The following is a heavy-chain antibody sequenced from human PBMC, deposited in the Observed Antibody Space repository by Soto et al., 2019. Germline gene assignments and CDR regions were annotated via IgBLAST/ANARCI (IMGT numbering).Heavy chain of an antibody. D-gene: IGHD6-13*01. CDR1: GDSISNYY. V-gene: IGHV4-59*08. CDR3: ARHLWVGSSWYLGAFDI. Sequence: QVQLQESGPGLVKPSETLSLTCTVSGDSISNYYWSWIRQPPGKGLEWIGYIYYSGSTNYNPSLKSRVTISVDTSKNQFSQKLSSVIAADTAVYYCARHLWVGSSWYLGAFDIWGQGTMVTVSS. J-gene: IGHJ3*02. CDR2: IYYSGST.